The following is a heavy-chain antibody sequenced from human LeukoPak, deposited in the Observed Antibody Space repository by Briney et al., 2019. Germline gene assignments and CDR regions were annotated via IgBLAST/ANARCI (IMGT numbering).Heavy chain of an antibody. J-gene: IGHJ4*02. Sequence: GGCLRLSCAASGFNFNSYSMNWVRQAPGKGLEWVSYISSSSSTIYYADSVKGRFTISRDNAKNSLYLQMNSLRAEDTAVYYCARDSDRDDFGFDHWGQGTLVTVSS. CDR1: GFNFNSYS. CDR2: ISSSSSTI. D-gene: IGHD3-3*01. V-gene: IGHV3-48*01. CDR3: ARDSDRDDFGFDH.